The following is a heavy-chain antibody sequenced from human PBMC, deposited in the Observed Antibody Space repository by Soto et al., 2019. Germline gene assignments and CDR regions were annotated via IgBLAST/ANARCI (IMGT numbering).Heavy chain of an antibody. J-gene: IGHJ6*02. CDR3: ARGSTVTTAYHYGMDV. D-gene: IGHD4-4*01. CDR1: GFTFSDHY. V-gene: IGHV3-72*01. CDR2: TRNKANSYTT. Sequence: EVQLVESGGGFVQPGGSLRLSCAASGFTFSDHYMDWVRQAPGKGLEWVGRTRNKANSYTTEYAASVKGRFTISRDDSKNSLYLQMNSLKTEDTAVYYCARGSTVTTAYHYGMDVWGQGTTVTVSS.